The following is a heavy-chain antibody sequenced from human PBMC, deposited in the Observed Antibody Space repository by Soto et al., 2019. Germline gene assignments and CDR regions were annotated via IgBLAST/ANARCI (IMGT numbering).Heavy chain of an antibody. CDR3: ARDSPAAISDY. V-gene: IGHV1-69*04. CDR2: NNPILGIA. CDR1: GGTFSSYT. Sequence: APVKVSCKASGGTFSSYTISWGRQAPGQGLEWKGKNNPILGIANYAQKFQGRVTITADKSTSTAYMELSSLRSEDTAVYYCARDSPAAISDYWGQGTLVTVSS. D-gene: IGHD2-2*01. J-gene: IGHJ4*02.